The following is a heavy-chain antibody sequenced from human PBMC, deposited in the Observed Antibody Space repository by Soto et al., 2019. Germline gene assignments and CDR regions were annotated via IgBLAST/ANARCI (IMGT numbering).Heavy chain of an antibody. CDR3: AREKDAILTGYPEGFDY. CDR2: ISYDGSNK. J-gene: IGHJ4*02. Sequence: QVQLVESGGGVVQPGGSLRLSCAASGFTFSSYAMHWVRQAPGKGLEWVAVISYDGSNKYYADSVKGRFTISRDNSKNTLYLQMNSLRAEDTAVYYCAREKDAILTGYPEGFDYWGQGTLVTVSS. D-gene: IGHD3-9*01. CDR1: GFTFSSYA. V-gene: IGHV3-30-3*01.